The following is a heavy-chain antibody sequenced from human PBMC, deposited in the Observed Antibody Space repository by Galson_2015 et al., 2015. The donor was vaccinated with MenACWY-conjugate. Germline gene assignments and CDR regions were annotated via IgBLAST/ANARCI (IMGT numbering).Heavy chain of an antibody. V-gene: IGHV3-48*01. CDR3: ASRESSSWYRQYFHH. J-gene: IGHJ1*01. CDR2: ISDSSSTI. CDR1: GFTFSSFS. Sequence: SLRLSCAASGFTFSSFSMNWVRQAPGRGLEWVSYISDSSSTIFYAESVKGRFTISRDNAKNSLYLQMNSLRAEDTAVYYCASRESSSWYRQYFHHWGQGALVTVSS. D-gene: IGHD6-13*01.